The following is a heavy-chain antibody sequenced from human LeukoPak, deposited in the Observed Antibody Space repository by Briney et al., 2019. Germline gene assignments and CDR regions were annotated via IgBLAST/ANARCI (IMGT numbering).Heavy chain of an antibody. Sequence: PSETLSLTCTVSGGSIRSYYWSWIRQPPGKGLEWIGYIYYSGSTNYNPSLKSRVTISVDTSKNQFSLKLSSVTAADTAVYFCARQVVAVAGTGYFDYWGQGTLVTVSS. V-gene: IGHV4-59*08. CDR2: IYYSGST. CDR1: GGSIRSYY. D-gene: IGHD6-19*01. CDR3: ARQVVAVAGTGYFDY. J-gene: IGHJ4*02.